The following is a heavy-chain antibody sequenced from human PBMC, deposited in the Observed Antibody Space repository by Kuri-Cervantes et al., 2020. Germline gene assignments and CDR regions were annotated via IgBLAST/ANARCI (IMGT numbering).Heavy chain of an antibody. J-gene: IGHJ4*02. CDR1: GYSFANYW. CDR2: IDAGDSDT. V-gene: IGHV5-51*01. CDR3: ATSLSAIGSFDY. D-gene: IGHD5-18*01. Sequence: GESLKISCQGSGYSFANYWIGWVRQMPGKGLESMGIIDAGDSDTRYSPSSQGQVTISADKSISTAFLEWSSLKASDTAIYYCATSLSAIGSFDYWGQGTVVTVSS.